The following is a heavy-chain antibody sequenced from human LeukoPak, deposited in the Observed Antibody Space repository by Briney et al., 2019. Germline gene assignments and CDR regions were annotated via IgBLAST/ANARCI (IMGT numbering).Heavy chain of an antibody. Sequence: ASVKVSCKASGGTFSSYAISWVRQAPGQGLEWMGRIIPILGIANYAQKFQGRVTITADKSTSTAYMELSSLRSEDTAVYYCASSAEGIAAAGGFDYWGQGTLVTVSS. V-gene: IGHV1-69*04. CDR1: GGTFSSYA. CDR2: IIPILGIA. J-gene: IGHJ4*02. D-gene: IGHD6-13*01. CDR3: ASSAEGIAAAGGFDY.